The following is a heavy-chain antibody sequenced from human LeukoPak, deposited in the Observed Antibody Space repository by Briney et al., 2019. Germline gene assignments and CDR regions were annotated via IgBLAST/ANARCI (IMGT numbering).Heavy chain of an antibody. D-gene: IGHD3-22*01. CDR1: GFTFSSYA. CDR3: AKAGRAPPFYYYDSSGYIVGFDY. Sequence: GGSLRLSCAASGFTFSSYAMSWVRQAPGKGLEWVSAISGSGGSTYYADSVKGRFTISRDNSKNTLYLQMNSLRAEDTAVYYCAKAGRAPPFYYYDSSGYIVGFDYWGQGTLVTVSS. V-gene: IGHV3-23*01. J-gene: IGHJ4*02. CDR2: ISGSGGST.